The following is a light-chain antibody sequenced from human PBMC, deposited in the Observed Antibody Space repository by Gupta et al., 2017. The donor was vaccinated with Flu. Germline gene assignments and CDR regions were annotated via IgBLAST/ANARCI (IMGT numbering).Light chain of an antibody. CDR1: QSIGSS. CDR2: YAS. J-gene: IGKJ1*01. V-gene: IGKV6-21*01. Sequence: PDFQSVTPKEKVTITCRASQSIGSSLNWYQQKPDQSPRLLIKYASQSGSGVPSRFSGSGSGTDFTLTINSLEAEDAATYYCQQRSSLPLTFGEGTKVEIK. CDR3: QQRSSLPLT.